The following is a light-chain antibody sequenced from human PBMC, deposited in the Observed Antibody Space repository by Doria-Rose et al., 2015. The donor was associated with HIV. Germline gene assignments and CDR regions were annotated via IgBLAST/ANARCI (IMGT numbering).Light chain of an antibody. CDR1: STDVGGYNY. V-gene: IGLV2-14*03. CDR2: DVS. Sequence: QSVLTQSASVSGSPGQSIIISCTGTSTDVGGYNYVSWYQQHPGKAPKLMIYDVSNRPSGVSNRFSGSKSGNTASLTISGLQAEDEADYYCSSYTTSSTLVFGGGTKLTGL. J-gene: IGLJ3*02. CDR3: SSYTTSSTLV.